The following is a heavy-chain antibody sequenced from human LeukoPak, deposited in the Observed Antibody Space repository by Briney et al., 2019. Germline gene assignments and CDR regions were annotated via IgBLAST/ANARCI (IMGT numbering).Heavy chain of an antibody. D-gene: IGHD5-18*01. Sequence: GGSLRLSCAASGFTFSNYWMHWVRQAPGEGLVWVSRIKTDGISTSYADSVKGRFTISRDNSKNTLYLQMNSLRAEDTAVYYCARAGRVDTGFDYWGQGTLVAVSS. CDR3: ARAGRVDTGFDY. CDR2: IKTDGIST. V-gene: IGHV3-74*01. CDR1: GFTFSNYW. J-gene: IGHJ4*02.